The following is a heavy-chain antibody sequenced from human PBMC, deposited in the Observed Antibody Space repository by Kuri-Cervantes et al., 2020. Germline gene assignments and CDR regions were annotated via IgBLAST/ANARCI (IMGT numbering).Heavy chain of an antibody. V-gene: IGHV3-21*01. J-gene: IGHJ4*02. Sequence: GESLKISCAACEFTLSNYSKNWVRQAPGKGLEWVSSITSSSSYIYYADSVKGRFTISRDNAKNSLYLQMNSLRAEDTAVYYCARAAGSYYYDSSGYYRVAVHPCDDWGQGTLVTVSS. CDR2: ITSSSSYI. CDR1: EFTLSNYS. D-gene: IGHD3-22*01. CDR3: ARAAGSYYYDSSGYYRVAVHPCDD.